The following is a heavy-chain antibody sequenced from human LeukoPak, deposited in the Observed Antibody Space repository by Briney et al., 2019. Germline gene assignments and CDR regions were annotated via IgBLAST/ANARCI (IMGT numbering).Heavy chain of an antibody. D-gene: IGHD6-19*01. Sequence: PGRSLRLSCAASGFTSSRYGMHWVRQAPGKGLEWVAIIWYDGSNQYYADSVKGRFTISKDNSKNTLYLQMNSLRVEDTAIYYCARDKGASGWYGDYWGQGTLVTVSS. CDR2: IWYDGSNQ. CDR3: ARDKGASGWYGDY. V-gene: IGHV3-33*01. CDR1: GFTSSRYG. J-gene: IGHJ4*02.